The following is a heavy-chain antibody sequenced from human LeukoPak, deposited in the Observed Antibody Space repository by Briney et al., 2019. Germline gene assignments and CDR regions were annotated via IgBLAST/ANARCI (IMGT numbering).Heavy chain of an antibody. V-gene: IGHV1-8*03. Sequence: GASVKVSCKASGYTFTSYDINWVRQATGQGLEWMGWMNPNSGNTGYAQKFQGRVTITRNTSISTAYMELSSLRSEDTAVYYCARVAKSNWFDPWGQGTLVTVSS. CDR1: GYTFTSYD. J-gene: IGHJ5*02. CDR3: ARVAKSNWFDP. CDR2: MNPNSGNT.